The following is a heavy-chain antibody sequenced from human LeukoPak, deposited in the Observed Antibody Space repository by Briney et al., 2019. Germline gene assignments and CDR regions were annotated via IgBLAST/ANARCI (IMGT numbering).Heavy chain of an antibody. CDR1: GGTFTSYA. D-gene: IGHD2-2*01. CDR2: IIPILGTA. J-gene: IGHJ6*03. V-gene: IGHV1-69*13. Sequence: SVTVSCKASGGTFTSYAISWVRQPHAQGHEWMGGIIPILGTANYDQKFQGRVTITADESTNTAYMELSSLRSEDTAVYYCARESGYCSSTSCYGYYYYMDVWGKGTTVTVSS. CDR3: ARESGYCSSTSCYGYYYYMDV.